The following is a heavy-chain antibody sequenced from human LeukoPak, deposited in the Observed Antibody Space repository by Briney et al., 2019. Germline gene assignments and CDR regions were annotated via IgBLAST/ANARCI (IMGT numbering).Heavy chain of an antibody. CDR1: GGSISSGGYS. CDR2: IYHSGST. V-gene: IGHV4-30-2*01. Sequence: SQTLSLTCAVSGGSISSGGYSWSWIRQPPGKGLEWIGYIYHSGSTYYNPSLKSRVTISVDRSKNQFSLKLSSVTAADTAVYYCARGGSSGYYYDAFDIWGQGTMVTVSS. CDR3: ARGGSSGYYYDAFDI. D-gene: IGHD3-22*01. J-gene: IGHJ3*02.